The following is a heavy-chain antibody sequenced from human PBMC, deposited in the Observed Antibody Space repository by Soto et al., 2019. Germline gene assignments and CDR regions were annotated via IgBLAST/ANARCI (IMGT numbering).Heavy chain of an antibody. CDR3: ARGTNGFMGAIVPAGYYYYGMDV. Sequence: QVQLVESGGGLVKPGGSLRLSCAASGFTFSDYYMSWIRQAPGKGLEWVSYISSSGSTIYYADSVKGRFTISRDNAKNTLYLQMNSLRAEDTTVYYCARGTNGFMGAIVPAGYYYYGMDVWCQGTTVTVSS. CDR2: ISSSGSTI. CDR1: GFTFSDYY. D-gene: IGHD3-16*02. V-gene: IGHV3-11*01. J-gene: IGHJ6*02.